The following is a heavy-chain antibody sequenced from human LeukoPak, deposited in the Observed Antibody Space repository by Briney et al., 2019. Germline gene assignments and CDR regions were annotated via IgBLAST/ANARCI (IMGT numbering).Heavy chain of an antibody. V-gene: IGHV3-53*01. CDR1: GFTVSSNY. CDR3: ARVSYDSSGYYFDY. CDR2: IYSGGST. J-gene: IGHJ4*02. D-gene: IGHD3-22*01. Sequence: PGGSLRLFCAASGFTVSSNYMSWVRQAPGKGLEWVSVIYSGGSTYYADSVKGRFTISRDNSKNTLYFQMNSLRAEDTAVYYCARVSYDSSGYYFDYWGQGTLVTVSS.